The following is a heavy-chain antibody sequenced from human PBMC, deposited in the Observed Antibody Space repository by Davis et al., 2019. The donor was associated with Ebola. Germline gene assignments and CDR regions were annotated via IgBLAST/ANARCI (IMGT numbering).Heavy chain of an antibody. CDR3: ARAPTVTTPAAFDY. D-gene: IGHD4-11*01. Sequence: GSLRLSCTVSGGSISSSSYYWGWIRQPPGKGLEWIGSIYYSGSTYYNPSLKSRVTISVDTSKNQFSLKLSSVTAADTAVYYCARAPTVTTPAAFDYWGQGTLVTVSS. CDR2: IYYSGST. J-gene: IGHJ4*02. V-gene: IGHV4-39*07. CDR1: GGSISSSSYY.